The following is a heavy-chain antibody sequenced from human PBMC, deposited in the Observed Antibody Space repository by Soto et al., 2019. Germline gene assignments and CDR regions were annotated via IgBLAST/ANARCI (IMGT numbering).Heavy chain of an antibody. CDR2: INPNNGAT. Sequence: QVQLVQSGAEVNKPGASVKVSCKAPRYIFTAYFMHWVRQATGQGLEWMGWINPNNGATHYGLSFQGRVTMPRDTSISTAYMELSSLRSDDTAVYYCASHDPGARFDPWGQGTMVIVSS. CDR1: RYIFTAYF. J-gene: IGHJ5*02. V-gene: IGHV1-2*02. D-gene: IGHD1-1*01. CDR3: ASHDPGARFDP.